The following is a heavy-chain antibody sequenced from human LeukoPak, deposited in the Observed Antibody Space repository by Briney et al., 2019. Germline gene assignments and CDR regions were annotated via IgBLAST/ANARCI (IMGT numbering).Heavy chain of an antibody. Sequence: GASEKVSCKASGGTFSSYAISWVRQAPGQGLEWMGRIIPIFGTANYAQKFQGRVTITTDESTSTAYMELSSLRSEDTAVYYCARDNIVVVTAILIRHAFDIWGQGTMVTVSS. CDR1: GGTFSSYA. CDR2: IIPIFGTA. J-gene: IGHJ3*02. CDR3: ARDNIVVVTAILIRHAFDI. D-gene: IGHD2-21*02. V-gene: IGHV1-69*05.